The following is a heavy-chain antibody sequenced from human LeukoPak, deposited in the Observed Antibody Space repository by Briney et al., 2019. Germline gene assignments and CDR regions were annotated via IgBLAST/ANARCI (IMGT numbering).Heavy chain of an antibody. V-gene: IGHV1-18*01. J-gene: IGHJ5*02. CDR3: ARDLGSSATSTNWFDP. CDR1: GYTFTSYG. Sequence: GASVKVSCKASGYTFTSYGISWVRQAPGQGLEWMGWISAYNGNTNYAQKFQGRVTMTTDTSTSTAYMELRSLRSDDTAVYYCARDLGSSATSTNWFDPWGQGTLVTVSS. CDR2: ISAYNGNT. D-gene: IGHD6-6*01.